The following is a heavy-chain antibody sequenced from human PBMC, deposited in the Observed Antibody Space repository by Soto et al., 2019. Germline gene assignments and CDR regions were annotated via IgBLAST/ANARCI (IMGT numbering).Heavy chain of an antibody. Sequence: SETLSLTCTVPGGSISSYYWSWIRRPPGKGLEWIGYIYNSGSTHSNPSLQSRVTISVDTSKNQFSLKLSSVTAADTGIYYCARARITMVREVIKYNMDVWGQGTTVTVSS. CDR3: ARARITMVREVIKYNMDV. V-gene: IGHV4-59*01. J-gene: IGHJ6*02. CDR1: GGSISSYY. CDR2: IYNSGST. D-gene: IGHD3-10*01.